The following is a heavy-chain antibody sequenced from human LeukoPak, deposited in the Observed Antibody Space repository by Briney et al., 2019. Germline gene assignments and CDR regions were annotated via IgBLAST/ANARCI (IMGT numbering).Heavy chain of an antibody. V-gene: IGHV3-23*01. Sequence: PGGSLRLSCAASGFTFSSYAMSWVRQAPGKGLEWVSAISGSGGSTYYADSVKGRFTISRDNSKNTLYLQMNSLRAEDTAVYYCAKDGGPRLLWFGELLGNWFDPWGQGTLVTVSS. D-gene: IGHD3-10*01. J-gene: IGHJ5*02. CDR3: AKDGGPRLLWFGELLGNWFDP. CDR2: ISGSGGST. CDR1: GFTFSSYA.